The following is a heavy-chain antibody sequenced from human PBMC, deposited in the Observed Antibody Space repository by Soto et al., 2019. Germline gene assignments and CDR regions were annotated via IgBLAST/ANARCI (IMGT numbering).Heavy chain of an antibody. CDR2: ISGYNGDT. J-gene: IGHJ6*02. D-gene: IGHD2-8*01. CDR1: GYTFTRYG. Sequence: QGQLAQSGGEVKKPGASVKVSCKASGYTFTRYGISWVRQAPGQGLEWMGWISGYNGDTKYAQKFQGRVTMTVDTSTTTAYMELRSLKSDDRAVYYCAKNGQPPYYYYGMDVWGQGTTVTVSS. V-gene: IGHV1-18*01. CDR3: AKNGQPPYYYYGMDV.